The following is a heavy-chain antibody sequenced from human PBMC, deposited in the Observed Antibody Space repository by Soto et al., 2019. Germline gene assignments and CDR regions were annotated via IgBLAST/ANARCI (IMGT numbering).Heavy chain of an antibody. D-gene: IGHD6-19*01. Sequence: PSETLSLTCAVSGDSLGSPDYFWGWIRLPPGKGPEWIASVHSSGGTYYSASLKTRTTISLDTPANKFSLKLASVTAADTALAVADWFDPWGQGTLVTVSS. CDR3: DWFDP. CDR2: VHSSGGT. V-gene: IGHV4-39*03. J-gene: IGHJ5*02. CDR1: GDSLGSPDYF.